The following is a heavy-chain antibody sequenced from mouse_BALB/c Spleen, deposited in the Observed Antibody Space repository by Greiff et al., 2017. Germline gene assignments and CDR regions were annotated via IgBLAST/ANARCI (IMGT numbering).Heavy chain of an antibody. CDR3: ARSPFITTATDY. J-gene: IGHJ2*01. Sequence: EVQLQQSGPGLVKPSQSLSLTCTVTGYSITSDYAWNWIRQFPGNKLEWMGYISYSGSTSYNPSLKSRISITRDTSKNQFFLQLNSVTTEDTATYYCARSPFITTATDYWGQGTTLTVSS. CDR1: GYSITSDYA. CDR2: ISYSGST. D-gene: IGHD1-2*01. V-gene: IGHV3-2*02.